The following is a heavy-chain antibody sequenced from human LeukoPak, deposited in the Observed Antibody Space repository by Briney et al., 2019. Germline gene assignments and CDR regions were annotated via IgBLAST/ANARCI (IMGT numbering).Heavy chain of an antibody. CDR3: ATKPSSTWYFDY. V-gene: IGHV3-23*01. D-gene: IGHD6-13*01. CDR1: GFTFSGYA. Sequence: GGSLRLSCAASGFTFSGYAMSWVRQAPGKGLEWVSAISGIGGSTYYADSVKGRFTISRDNSKNTLYVQMNSLRAEDTAVYYCATKPSSTWYFDYWGQGTLVTVSS. CDR2: ISGIGGST. J-gene: IGHJ4*02.